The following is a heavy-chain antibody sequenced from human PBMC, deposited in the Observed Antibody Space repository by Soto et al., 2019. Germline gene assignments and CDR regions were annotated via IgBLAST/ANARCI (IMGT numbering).Heavy chain of an antibody. D-gene: IGHD3-3*01. CDR3: ARQEPGYDFWSGYYRAIRYFDY. CDR1: GGSFSGYY. V-gene: IGHV4-34*01. J-gene: IGHJ4*02. Sequence: SETLSLTCAVYGGSFSGYYWSWIRQPPGKGLEWIGEINHSGSTNYNPSLKSRVTISVDTSKNQFSLKLSSVTAADTAVYYCARQEPGYDFWSGYYRAIRYFDYWGQGTLATLS. CDR2: INHSGST.